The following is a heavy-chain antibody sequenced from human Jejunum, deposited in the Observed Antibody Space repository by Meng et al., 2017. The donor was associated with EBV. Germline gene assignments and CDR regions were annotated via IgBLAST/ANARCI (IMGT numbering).Heavy chain of an antibody. CDR1: RGSFSGYY. CDR3: ARVAFSYTTRSLDS. D-gene: IGHD3-16*02. Sequence: QVELPQWGAGLLKPSETLSLTCAVYRGSFSGYYWSWIRQHPGKGLEWIGEINHSGSTNYNPSLRSRVTISVETSKNQFSLRLNSVTAADTAVYYCARVAFSYTTRSLDSWGQGTLVTVSS. V-gene: IGHV4-34*02. CDR2: INHSGST. J-gene: IGHJ4*02.